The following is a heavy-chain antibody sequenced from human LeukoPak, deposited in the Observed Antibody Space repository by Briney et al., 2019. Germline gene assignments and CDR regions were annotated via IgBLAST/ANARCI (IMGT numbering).Heavy chain of an antibody. CDR1: GYTFTGYY. Sequence: ASVKVSCKASGYTFTGYYMQWVRQAPGQGLEGMGWINPNPGGTNHAQKFLGRVPIPSDPSIITAYMELSRLRSDDTAVYYCARGSDDFWSGYSPSYWGQGTLVTVSS. CDR3: ARGSDDFWSGYSPSY. V-gene: IGHV1-2*02. CDR2: INPNPGGT. D-gene: IGHD3-3*01. J-gene: IGHJ4*02.